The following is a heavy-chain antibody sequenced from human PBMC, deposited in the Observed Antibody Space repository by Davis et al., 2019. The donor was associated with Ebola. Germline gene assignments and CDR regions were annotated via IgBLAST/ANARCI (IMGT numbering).Heavy chain of an antibody. V-gene: IGHV2-5*02. Sequence: SGPTLVKPTQTLTLTCTFSGFSLNVGEVGVGWVRQPPGEALQWLTVIYWDDEKRYSPSLKNRLTITKDTSKNQVILTLINVDPGDTATYYSVHNVYNDYEVNRFDPWGPGIQVTVSS. D-gene: IGHD5-12*01. CDR3: VHNVYNDYEVNRFDP. J-gene: IGHJ5*02. CDR1: GFSLNVGEVG. CDR2: IYWDDEK.